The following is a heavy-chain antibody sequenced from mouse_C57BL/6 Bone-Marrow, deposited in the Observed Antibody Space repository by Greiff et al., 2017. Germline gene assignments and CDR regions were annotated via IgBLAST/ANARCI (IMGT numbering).Heavy chain of an antibody. V-gene: IGHV14-4*01. Sequence: VQLQQSGAELVRPGASVKLSCTASGFNIKDVYMHWVKQRPEQGLEWIGWIDPENGDTEYASKFQGKATITADTSSNTAYLQLSSLTSEDTAVYYCTTGLMGSGTKYFDVWGTGTTVTVSS. J-gene: IGHJ1*03. D-gene: IGHD1-1*01. CDR3: TTGLMGSGTKYFDV. CDR2: IDPENGDT. CDR1: GFNIKDVY.